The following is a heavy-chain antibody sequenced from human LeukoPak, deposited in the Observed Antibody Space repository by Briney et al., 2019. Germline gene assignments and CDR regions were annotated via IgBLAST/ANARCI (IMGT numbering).Heavy chain of an antibody. CDR3: ARVEWGDHDSFDY. D-gene: IGHD3-3*01. Sequence: PGGSLRLSCAASGFTFSDYYMSWIRQAPGRGLEWVSYISSSGSTIYYADSVKGRFTISRDNAKNSLYLQMNSLRAEDTAVYYCARVEWGDHDSFDYWGQGTLVTVSS. J-gene: IGHJ4*02. CDR1: GFTFSDYY. V-gene: IGHV3-11*01. CDR2: ISSSGSTI.